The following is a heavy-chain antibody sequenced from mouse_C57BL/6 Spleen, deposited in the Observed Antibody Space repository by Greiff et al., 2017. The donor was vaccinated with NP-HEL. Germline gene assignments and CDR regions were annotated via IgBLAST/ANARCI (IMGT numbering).Heavy chain of an antibody. CDR2: ISYDGSN. V-gene: IGHV3-6*01. CDR3: ARRGSDDGPSYAMDY. D-gene: IGHD2-3*01. Sequence: EVKLMESGPGLVKPSQSLSLTCSVTGYSITSGYYWNWIRQFPGNKLEWMGYISYDGSNNYNPSLKNRISITRDTSKNQFFLKLNSVTTEDTATYYCARRGSDDGPSYAMDYWGQGTSVTVSS. J-gene: IGHJ4*01. CDR1: GYSITSGYY.